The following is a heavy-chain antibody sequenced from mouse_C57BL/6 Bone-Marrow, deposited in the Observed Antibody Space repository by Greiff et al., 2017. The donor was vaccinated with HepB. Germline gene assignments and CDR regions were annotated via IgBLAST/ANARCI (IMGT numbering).Heavy chain of an antibody. CDR1: GYTFTSYW. CDR3: ARKGAYYRAWFAY. J-gene: IGHJ3*01. D-gene: IGHD2-12*01. Sequence: QVQLQQPGAELVKPGASVKMSCKASGYTFTSYWITWVKQRPGQGLEWIGDIYPGSGSTNYNEKFKSKATLTVDTSSSTAYIQLSSLTSEDSAVYYCARKGAYYRAWFAYWGQGTLVTVSA. V-gene: IGHV1-55*01. CDR2: IYPGSGST.